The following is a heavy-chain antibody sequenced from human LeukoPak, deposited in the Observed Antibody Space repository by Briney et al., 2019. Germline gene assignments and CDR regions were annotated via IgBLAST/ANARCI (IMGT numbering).Heavy chain of an antibody. CDR3: ARGTTYYYDSSGYYPTFDY. D-gene: IGHD3-22*01. J-gene: IGHJ4*02. V-gene: IGHV4-59*01. CDR2: IYYSGST. CDR1: GGSISSYY. Sequence: PSETLSLTCTVSGGSISSYYWSWIRQPPGKGLEWIGYIYYSGSTNYSPSLKSRVTISVDTSKNQFSLKLSSVTAADTAVYYCARGTTYYYDSSGYYPTFDYWGQGTLVTVSS.